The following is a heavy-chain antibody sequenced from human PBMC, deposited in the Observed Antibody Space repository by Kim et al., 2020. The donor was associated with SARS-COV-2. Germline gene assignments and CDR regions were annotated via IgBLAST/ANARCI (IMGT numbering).Heavy chain of an antibody. Sequence: SETLSLTCSVSGASIRNYYWNWIRQSPGKGLEWIGYIYYSGGTKYNPSLMSRVTISVDTSRDQFSLRLNSVTAADTAVYYCAGFMAVTGASSFDFWGQGTMVTVSS. CDR2: IYYSGGT. D-gene: IGHD6-19*01. CDR3: AGFMAVTGASSFDF. CDR1: GASIRNYY. J-gene: IGHJ3*01. V-gene: IGHV4-59*13.